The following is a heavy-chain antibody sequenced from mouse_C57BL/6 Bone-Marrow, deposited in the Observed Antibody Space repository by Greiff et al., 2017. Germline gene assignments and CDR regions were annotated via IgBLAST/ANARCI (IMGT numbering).Heavy chain of an antibody. D-gene: IGHD6-5*01. CDR1: GFSLSTSGMG. J-gene: IGHJ4*01. CDR2: IYWDDDK. V-gene: IGHV8-12*01. Sequence: QVTLKESGPGILQSSQTLSLTCSFSGFSLSTSGMGVSWIRQPSGKGLEWLARIYWDDDKRYNPSLKSRLTISKDTSRNQGLLKITSVETADTATDYCARYAPEAMDYWGQGTSVTVSS. CDR3: ARYAPEAMDY.